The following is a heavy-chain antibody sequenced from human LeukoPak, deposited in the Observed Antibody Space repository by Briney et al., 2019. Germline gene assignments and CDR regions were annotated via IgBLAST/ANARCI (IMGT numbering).Heavy chain of an antibody. Sequence: SGTLSLTCAVSGGSISSSNWWSWVRQPPGKGLEWIGEIYHSGSTNYNPSLKSRVTISVDKSKNQFSLKLSSVTAADTAVYYCASSYDSSGYEYYFDYWGQGTLVTVSS. CDR3: ASSYDSSGYEYYFDY. D-gene: IGHD3-22*01. CDR1: GGSISSSNW. V-gene: IGHV4-4*02. J-gene: IGHJ4*02. CDR2: IYHSGST.